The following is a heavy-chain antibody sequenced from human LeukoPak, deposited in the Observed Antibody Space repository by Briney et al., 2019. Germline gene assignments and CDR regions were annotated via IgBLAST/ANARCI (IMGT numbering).Heavy chain of an antibody. CDR2: ISSSGSTI. Sequence: GGSLRLSCAASGFTFSDDYMSWIRQAPGKGLEWVSYISSSGSTIYYADSVKGRFTISRDNAKNSLYLQTNSLRAEDTAVYYCARGRVLRRYYYYYMDVWGKGTTVTVSS. J-gene: IGHJ6*03. D-gene: IGHD2/OR15-2a*01. CDR3: ARGRVLRRYYYYYMDV. CDR1: GFTFSDDY. V-gene: IGHV3-11*01.